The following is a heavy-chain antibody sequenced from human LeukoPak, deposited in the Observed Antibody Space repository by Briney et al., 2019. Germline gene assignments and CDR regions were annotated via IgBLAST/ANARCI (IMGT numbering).Heavy chain of an antibody. CDR1: GFIFGDYN. D-gene: IGHD6-19*01. Sequence: GGSLRLSCAASGFIFGDYNMNWVRQAPGKGLEWVANIKRDGSEKYYVDSVKGRFTISRDNAKNSLDLQMNSLRVEDTAVYYCARLGPASSGWPESFDYWGQGTLVTVSS. CDR2: IKRDGSEK. V-gene: IGHV3-7*03. CDR3: ARLGPASSGWPESFDY. J-gene: IGHJ4*02.